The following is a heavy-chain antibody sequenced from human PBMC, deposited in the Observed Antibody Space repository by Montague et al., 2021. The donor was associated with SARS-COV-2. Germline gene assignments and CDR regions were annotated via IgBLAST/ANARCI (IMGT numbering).Heavy chain of an antibody. Sequence: SETLSLTCAVSGGSFSSYYWSWIRQPPGKGLEWIAEINHSGSSNXXPSLKSRVTISPDTSKNQFSLKLTSVTAADTAVYYCARVSLAAAATRSDYWGQGTLVTVSS. CDR1: GGSFSSYY. CDR3: ARVSLAAAATRSDY. V-gene: IGHV4-34*01. CDR2: INHSGSS. J-gene: IGHJ4*02. D-gene: IGHD6-13*01.